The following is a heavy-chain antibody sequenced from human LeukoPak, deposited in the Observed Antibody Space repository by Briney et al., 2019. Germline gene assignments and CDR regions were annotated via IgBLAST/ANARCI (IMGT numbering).Heavy chain of an antibody. CDR2: INFDGSST. CDR3: LRARPPHYYSDY. J-gene: IGHJ4*02. CDR1: GFTFNSYW. Sequence: EGSLRLSCAASGFTFNSYWMHWVRQSPGKGLVWVSRINFDGSSTNYADSVKGRFSISRDNAKNTLYLQMNSLRAEDTAVYYCLRARPPHYYSDYWGQGTLVTVPS. V-gene: IGHV3-74*01.